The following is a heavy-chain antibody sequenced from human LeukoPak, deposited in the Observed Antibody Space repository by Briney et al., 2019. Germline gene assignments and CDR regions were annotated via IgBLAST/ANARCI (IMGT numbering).Heavy chain of an antibody. CDR1: GYSFTTYW. V-gene: IGHV5-51*01. D-gene: IGHD5-18*01. J-gene: IGHJ3*02. CDR2: IYPGNSDV. Sequence: GESLKISCKCSGYSFTTYWIGWVRQLPGKGLGWRGIIYPGNSDVRYSPSFQGQVTILADKSISTAYLQWSSLKASDTAMYYCARPREEGTAMGLRAFDIWGQGTMVTVSS. CDR3: ARPREEGTAMGLRAFDI.